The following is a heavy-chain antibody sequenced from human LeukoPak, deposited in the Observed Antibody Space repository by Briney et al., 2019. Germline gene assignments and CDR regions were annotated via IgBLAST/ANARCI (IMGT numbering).Heavy chain of an antibody. Sequence: PGGSLRLSCAASGFTFSSYGMHWVRQAPGKGLEGVEVIGYDGSNKYYADSVKGRFTISRDNSKNTLYLQMNSLRAEDTAVYYCARDHSGFGELSRSHNYYYYRMDVWGKGTTVTVSS. CDR2: IGYDGSNK. D-gene: IGHD3-10*01. CDR1: GFTFSSYG. J-gene: IGHJ6*04. V-gene: IGHV3-33*01. CDR3: ARDHSGFGELSRSHNYYYYRMDV.